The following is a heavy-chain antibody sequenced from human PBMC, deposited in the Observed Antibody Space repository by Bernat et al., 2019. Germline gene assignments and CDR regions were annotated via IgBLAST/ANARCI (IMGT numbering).Heavy chain of an antibody. CDR2: LSNDGSFK. J-gene: IGHJ4*02. V-gene: IGHV3-30*01. Sequence: QVQLVESGGGVVQPGRSLRVSCAASGFTFRSYAMHWVRQAPGKGLEWVAVLSNDGSFKYYADSVKGRFTISRDNSKNTLYLQMNSLRPEDTAVYYCARERWEMNGIAADGTFDYWGQGTLVTVSS. CDR3: ARERWEMNGIAADGTFDY. D-gene: IGHD6-13*01. CDR1: GFTFRSYA.